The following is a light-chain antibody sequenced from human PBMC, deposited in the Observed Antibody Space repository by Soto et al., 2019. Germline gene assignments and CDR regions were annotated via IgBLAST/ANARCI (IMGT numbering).Light chain of an antibody. CDR2: DAA. CDR1: QSVSGY. J-gene: IGKJ5*01. V-gene: IGKV3-11*01. CDR3: QQRSNWPPIT. Sequence: EIVLTQSPATLSLSPGERATLSCRACQSVSGYLAWYQQKPGQAPRLLIYDAANRATGIPARFSGSGSGTDFTLTISSLEPEDFAVYYCQQRSNWPPITFGQGTRLEI.